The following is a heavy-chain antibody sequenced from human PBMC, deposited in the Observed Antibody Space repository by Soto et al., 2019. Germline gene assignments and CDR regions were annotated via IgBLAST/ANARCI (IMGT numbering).Heavy chain of an antibody. CDR2: IKTRTDGGTT. D-gene: IGHD2-2*01. V-gene: IGHV3-15*05. J-gene: IGHJ4*02. CDR3: TTNGSTSFAY. CDR1: VFTFSNAW. Sequence: WGSLLLSCAASVFTFSNAWMSWVRQAPGKGLEWVGRIKTRTDGGTTDFAAPVEGRFTISRDDSKSTLYLQMNSLKTEDTAVYYCTTNGSTSFAYWGQGTMVTVSS.